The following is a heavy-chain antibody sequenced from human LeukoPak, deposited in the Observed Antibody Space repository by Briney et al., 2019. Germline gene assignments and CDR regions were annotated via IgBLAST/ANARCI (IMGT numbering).Heavy chain of an antibody. CDR2: ISYDGSDE. CDR3: ASPNYGSHWGYFDY. CDR1: AFTFSTYA. D-gene: IGHD4-17*01. V-gene: IGHV3-30*04. J-gene: IGHJ4*02. Sequence: GRSRRLSCAASAFTFSTYAMHWVRQAPGKGLEWVAAISYDGSDEYYADSVRGRFTISRDNSKSTLYLQMNTPRAEDTAVYYCASPNYGSHWGYFDYWGQGTLVTVSS.